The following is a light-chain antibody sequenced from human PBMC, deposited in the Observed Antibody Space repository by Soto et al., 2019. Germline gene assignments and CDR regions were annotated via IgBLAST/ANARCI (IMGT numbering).Light chain of an antibody. CDR1: TGTLTSGHF. CDR3: LLSYDTIRI. J-gene: IGLJ2*01. CDR2: DTS. Sequence: QAVVTQEPSLTVSPGGTVTLTCASSTGTLTSGHFPYWFQQKPGQAPRALIFDTSNRHSWTPARFSGSLLGGKAALTLSGAQPDDEADYYCLLSYDTIRIFGGGTKVTVL. V-gene: IGLV7-46*01.